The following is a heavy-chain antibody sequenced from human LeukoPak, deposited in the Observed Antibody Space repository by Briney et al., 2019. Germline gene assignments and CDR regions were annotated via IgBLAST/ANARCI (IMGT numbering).Heavy chain of an antibody. J-gene: IGHJ4*02. V-gene: IGHV3-11*04. CDR1: GFTFSDYY. Sequence: PGGSLRLSCAASGFTFSDYYMSWIRQALGKGLEWVSYISSSGSTIYYVDSVKGRFTISRDNAKNSLYLQMNSLRAEDTAVYYCARGFRRGYSYGYNFDYWGQGTLVTVSS. CDR2: ISSSGSTI. D-gene: IGHD5-18*01. CDR3: ARGFRRGYSYGYNFDY.